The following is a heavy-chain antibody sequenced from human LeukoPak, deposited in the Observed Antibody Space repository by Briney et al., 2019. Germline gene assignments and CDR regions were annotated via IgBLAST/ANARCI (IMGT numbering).Heavy chain of an antibody. CDR3: ARVPHTAMVLGFDY. D-gene: IGHD5-18*01. J-gene: IGHJ4*02. CDR2: INPNSGGT. CDR1: GYTFTGYY. Sequence: GASVKVSCKASGYTFTGYYMHWVRQAPGQGLEWMGWINPNSGGTNYAQKFQGRVTMTRDTSISTAYMELSRLRSDDTAVYYCARVPHTAMVLGFDYWGQGTLVTVSS. V-gene: IGHV1-2*02.